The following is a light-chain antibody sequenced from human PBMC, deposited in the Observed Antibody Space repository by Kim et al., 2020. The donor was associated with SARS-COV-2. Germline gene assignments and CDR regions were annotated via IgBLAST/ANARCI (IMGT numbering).Light chain of an antibody. CDR1: RLGDKY. Sequence: SYELTQPPSVSVSPGQTASITCTGDRLGDKYASWYQQKPGQSPLLLIYHDGKRPSGIPDRFSGSNSGNTATLTISGTQALDEADYYCQAWDTTSYVFGPGTKVTVL. V-gene: IGLV3-1*01. J-gene: IGLJ1*01. CDR2: HDG. CDR3: QAWDTTSYV.